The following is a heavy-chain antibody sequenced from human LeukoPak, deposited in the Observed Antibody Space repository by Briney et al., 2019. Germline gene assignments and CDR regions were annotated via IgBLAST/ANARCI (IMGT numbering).Heavy chain of an antibody. CDR3: ATGPRGYSGYDPWSAFDY. V-gene: IGHV1-24*01. J-gene: IGHJ4*02. Sequence: ASVKVSCKVSGYTLTELSMHWVRQAPGKGLEWMGGFDPEDGETIYAQKFQGRVTMTEDTSTDTAYMELSSLRSEDTAVYYCATGPRGYSGYDPWSAFDYWGQGTLVTVSS. D-gene: IGHD5-12*01. CDR2: FDPEDGET. CDR1: GYTLTELS.